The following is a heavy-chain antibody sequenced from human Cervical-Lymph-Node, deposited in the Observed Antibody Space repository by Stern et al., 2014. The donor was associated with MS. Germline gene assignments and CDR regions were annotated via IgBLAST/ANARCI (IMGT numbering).Heavy chain of an antibody. V-gene: IGHV1-69*01. CDR1: GGSFNKYV. CDR3: ARSYYADSSDYYYEDYYNAMDV. D-gene: IGHD3-22*01. J-gene: IGHJ6*02. CDR2: IIPFFGEA. Sequence: QVQLVQSGAEVKKPGSSVKVSCKASGGSFNKYVFSWVRQAPGQGLEWIGGIIPFFGEANYAQKFQGRVTITADESTSTVYMELRSLRPEDTAVYYCARSYYADSSDYYYEDYYNAMDVWGHGTTVTVSS.